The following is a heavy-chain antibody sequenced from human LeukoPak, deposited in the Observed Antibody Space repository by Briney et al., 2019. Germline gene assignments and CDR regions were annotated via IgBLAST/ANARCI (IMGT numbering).Heavy chain of an antibody. V-gene: IGHV1-2*02. CDR2: INPNSGGT. Sequence: ASVKVSCKASGYTFTGYYMHWVRQAPGQGLEWMGWINPNSGGTNYAQKFQGRVTMTRDTSISTAYMELSRLRSDDTAVHYCARDIAARRTFDYWGQGTLVTVSS. CDR3: ARDIAARRTFDY. J-gene: IGHJ4*02. D-gene: IGHD6-6*01. CDR1: GYTFTGYY.